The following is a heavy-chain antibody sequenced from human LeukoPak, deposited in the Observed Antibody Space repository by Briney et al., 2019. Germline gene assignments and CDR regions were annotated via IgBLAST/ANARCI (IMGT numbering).Heavy chain of an antibody. J-gene: IGHJ3*02. V-gene: IGHV4-34*01. CDR3: ATRGDYSDTSGNSYDALDI. CDR1: GGSLSAYY. CDR2: VGHSGSA. Sequence: SETLSLTCAVYGGSLSAYYWTWIRQPPGKGLEWIGDVGHSGSADYNPSLKSRVTVSADPSKTQFSLKLTSVTAADTAVYYCATRGDYSDTSGNSYDALDIWGQGTMVTVSS. D-gene: IGHD3-22*01.